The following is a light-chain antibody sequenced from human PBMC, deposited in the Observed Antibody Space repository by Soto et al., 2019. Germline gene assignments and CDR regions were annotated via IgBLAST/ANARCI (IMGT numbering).Light chain of an antibody. J-gene: IGKJ1*01. CDR2: GAF. Sequence: AIQMTQSPSSLSVSVGDRVTITCRASQDISTELGWYQQKPGKAPRLLIYGAFSLPSGVPSRFSGSGSGTDFTLTISSLQPDDFATYYCLQDFKYPPTFGQGTKVEVK. CDR3: LQDFKYPPT. CDR1: QDISTE. V-gene: IGKV1-6*01.